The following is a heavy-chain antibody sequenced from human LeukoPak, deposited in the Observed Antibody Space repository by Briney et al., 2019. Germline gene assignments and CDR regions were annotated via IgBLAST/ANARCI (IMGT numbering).Heavy chain of an antibody. J-gene: IGHJ4*02. Sequence: PGGSLRLSCAASGFTFSSYSINWVRQAPGKGLEWVSYISSSGSPIYYADSVKGRFTISRDNAKNSLYLQMNNLRAEDTAVYYCASSRWAGYSSSWYPNYFDYWGQGTLVTVSS. CDR3: ASSRWAGYSSSWYPNYFDY. CDR2: ISSSGSPI. V-gene: IGHV3-48*04. D-gene: IGHD6-13*01. CDR1: GFTFSSYS.